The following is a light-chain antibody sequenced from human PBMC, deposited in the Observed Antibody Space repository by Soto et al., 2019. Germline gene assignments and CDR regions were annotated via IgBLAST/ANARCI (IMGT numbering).Light chain of an antibody. J-gene: IGKJ2*01. V-gene: IGKV3-11*01. Sequence: EIVLTQSRATLSLSPGERATLSCRASQSVGTYLAWYQHNPGQAPRLLIYDASNRATGIPARFSGSGSGTDFTLTISSPEPEDFAVYYCQQRYNWSNTFGQGTKLEIK. CDR2: DAS. CDR1: QSVGTY. CDR3: QQRYNWSNT.